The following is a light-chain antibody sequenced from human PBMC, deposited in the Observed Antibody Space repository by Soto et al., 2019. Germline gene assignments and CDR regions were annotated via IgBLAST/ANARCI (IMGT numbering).Light chain of an antibody. V-gene: IGKV3-20*01. CDR3: QQYGSSPRT. J-gene: IGKJ1*01. CDR1: QSVSSN. CDR2: GAS. Sequence: EIVMTQSPATLSVSPGDTATFSCRASQSVSSNLAWFQLKRGQAPRLLICGASSRATGIPDRFSGSGSGTDFTLTISRLEPEDFAVYYCQQYGSSPRTFGQGTKVDIK.